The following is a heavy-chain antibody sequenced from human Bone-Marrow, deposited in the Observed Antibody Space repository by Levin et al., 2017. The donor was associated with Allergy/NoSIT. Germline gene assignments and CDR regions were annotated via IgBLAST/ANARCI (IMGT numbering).Heavy chain of an antibody. J-gene: IGHJ4*02. CDR2: ISSSSSYI. D-gene: IGHD2/OR15-2a*01. CDR3: STLSLRPGGFDY. Sequence: GESLKISCAASGFTFSSYSMNWVRQAPGKGLEWVSSISSSSSYIYYADSVKGRFTISRDNAKNSLYLQMNSLRADDTAVYYCSTLSLRPGGFDYWGQGTLVTVSS. CDR1: GFTFSSYS. V-gene: IGHV3-21*01.